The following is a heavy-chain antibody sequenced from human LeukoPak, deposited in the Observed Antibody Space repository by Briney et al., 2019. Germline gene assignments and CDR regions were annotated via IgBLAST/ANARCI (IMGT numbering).Heavy chain of an antibody. V-gene: IGHV1-69*06. J-gene: IGHJ6*03. Sequence: SVKVSCKASGGTFSSYAISWVRQAPGQGLEWMGGIIPIFGTANYAQKFQGRVTITADKSTSTAYMELSSLRSEDTAVYYCAGYDFWSGYYYYYYYMDVWGKGTTVTVSS. D-gene: IGHD3-3*01. CDR3: AGYDFWSGYYYYYYYMDV. CDR1: GGTFSSYA. CDR2: IIPIFGTA.